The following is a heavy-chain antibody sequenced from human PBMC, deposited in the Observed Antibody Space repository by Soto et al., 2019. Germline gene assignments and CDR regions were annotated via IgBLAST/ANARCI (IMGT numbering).Heavy chain of an antibody. CDR2: ISAYNGNT. J-gene: IGHJ4*02. CDR3: AKEGGIYYVGRGEYAH. Sequence: ASVKVSCKASGYTFTSYGISWVRQAPGQGLEWMGWISAYNGNTNYAQKLQGRVTMTTDTSTSTAYMELRSLRSDDTAVYYCAKEGGIYYVGRGEYAHWGQGTLVTVSS. D-gene: IGHD3-10*01. CDR1: GYTFTSYG. V-gene: IGHV1-18*01.